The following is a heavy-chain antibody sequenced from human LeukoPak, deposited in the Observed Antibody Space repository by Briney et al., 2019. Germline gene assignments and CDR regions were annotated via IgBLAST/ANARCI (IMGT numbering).Heavy chain of an antibody. J-gene: IGHJ5*02. V-gene: IGHV4-59*08. CDR3: ARHDLWSFDP. Sequence: SETLSLTCTVSGGSISSYYWSWLRQPPGKGLEWIGYIYYSGSTNYNPSLKSRVTISVDTSKNQFSLKLSSVTAADTAVYYCARHDLWSFDPWGQGTLVTVSS. CDR2: IYYSGST. D-gene: IGHD3-16*01. CDR1: GGSISSYY.